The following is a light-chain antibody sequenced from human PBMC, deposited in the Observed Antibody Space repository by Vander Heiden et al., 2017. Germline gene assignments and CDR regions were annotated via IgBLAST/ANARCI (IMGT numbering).Light chain of an antibody. Sequence: DIQMTQSPSSLSASVGDRVTITCRASQTITHYLNWYQQKPGKAPRLLIYASSTLQSGVPSRFSGSGSGTDFTLTISSLQPEDFATYYCQQSYSTPFTFGPGTKVDIK. V-gene: IGKV1-39*01. CDR2: ASS. J-gene: IGKJ3*01. CDR3: QQSYSTPFT. CDR1: QTITHY.